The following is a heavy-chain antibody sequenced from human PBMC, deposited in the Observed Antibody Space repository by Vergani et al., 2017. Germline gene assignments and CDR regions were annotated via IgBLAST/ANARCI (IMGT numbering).Heavy chain of an antibody. CDR2: ISSSSTI. CDR1: GFTFSSYS. D-gene: IGHD5-12*01. Sequence: EVQLVESGGGLVQPGGSLRLSCAASGFTFSSYSMNWVRQAPGKGLEWVSYISSSSTIYYADSVKGRFTISRDNAKNSLYLQMNSLRAEDTAVYYCARVATIGWFDPWGQGTLVTVSS. J-gene: IGHJ5*02. CDR3: ARVATIGWFDP. V-gene: IGHV3-48*01.